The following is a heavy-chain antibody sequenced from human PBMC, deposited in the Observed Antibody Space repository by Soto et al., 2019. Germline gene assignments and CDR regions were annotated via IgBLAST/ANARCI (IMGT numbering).Heavy chain of an antibody. V-gene: IGHV3-48*02. CDR3: ARLSVRYCSGGSCSQLDY. CDR1: GFTFSTYS. D-gene: IGHD2-15*01. J-gene: IGHJ4*02. CDR2: ISSSGGTI. Sequence: EVQLVESGGGLVQPGGSVRLSCAASGFTFSTYSMNWVRQAPGKGLEWVSFISSSGGTIYYADSVKRRFTISRDNAKNSLYLQMNSLSDEDTAVYYCARLSVRYCSGGSCSQLDYWGQGTLVTVSS.